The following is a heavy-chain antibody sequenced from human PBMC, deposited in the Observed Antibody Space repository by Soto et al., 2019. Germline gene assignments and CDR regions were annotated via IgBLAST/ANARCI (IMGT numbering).Heavy chain of an antibody. J-gene: IGHJ6*02. CDR3: AREGGEEWIAYYSYGMDV. V-gene: IGHV3-33*01. Sequence: QVQLVESGGGVVQPGTSLTLSCAASGFDFSNFVMHWVRQGPGKGLECVEVILHDASNKYYGDSVQGRFTISRDNSKHLLYLKKNSLRAEDTAVYYCAREGGEEWIAYYSYGMDVWGHGTTVTVSS. CDR1: GFDFSNFV. CDR2: ILHDASNK. D-gene: IGHD3-3*01.